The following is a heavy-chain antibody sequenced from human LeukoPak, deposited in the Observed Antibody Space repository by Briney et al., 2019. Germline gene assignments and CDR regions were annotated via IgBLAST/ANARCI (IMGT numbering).Heavy chain of an antibody. J-gene: IGHJ4*02. CDR1: GFTFSSYG. Sequence: SGGSLRLSCAASGFTFSSYGMHWVRQAPGKGLEWVAVIWYDGSNKYYADSVKGRFTISRDNSKNTLYLQMNSLRAEDTAVYYCARDRAYSSRLFDNWGQETLVTVSS. CDR2: IWYDGSNK. CDR3: ARDRAYSSRLFDN. V-gene: IGHV3-33*01. D-gene: IGHD6-13*01.